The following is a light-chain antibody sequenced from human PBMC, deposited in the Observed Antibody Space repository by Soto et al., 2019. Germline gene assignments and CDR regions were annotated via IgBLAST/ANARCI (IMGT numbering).Light chain of an antibody. CDR1: SSDVGGYNY. CDR2: DVS. Sequence: QSALTQPASVSGSPGQSITISCTGTSSDVGGYNYVSWYQQRPGKAPKLIISDVSNRPSEVSDRFSASKYGNTASLNISGLQAADAADYYCISYASSITYVFGTGTKVT. V-gene: IGLV2-14*03. CDR3: ISYASSITYV. J-gene: IGLJ1*01.